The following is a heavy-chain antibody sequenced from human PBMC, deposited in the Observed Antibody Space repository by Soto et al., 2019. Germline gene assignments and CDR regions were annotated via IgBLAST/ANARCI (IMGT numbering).Heavy chain of an antibody. Sequence: GGSLRLSCAASGFTFDDYTMHWVRQAPGKGLEWVSLISWDGGSTYYADSVKGRFTTSRDNSKNSLYLQMNSLRTEDTALYYCAKGYGPAYYYYGMDVWGQGTTVTVSS. CDR1: GFTFDDYT. CDR2: ISWDGGST. D-gene: IGHD1-1*01. J-gene: IGHJ6*02. CDR3: AKGYGPAYYYYGMDV. V-gene: IGHV3-43*01.